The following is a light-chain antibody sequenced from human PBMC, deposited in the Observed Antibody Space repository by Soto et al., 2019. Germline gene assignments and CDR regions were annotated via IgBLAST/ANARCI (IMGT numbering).Light chain of an antibody. Sequence: EMVMTQSTATLSVSPGERSTLSCRASQSVSSNLAWYQQKPGQAPRLLIYGASTRATGIPARFSGSGSGTEFTLTISSLQSEDFAVYYCQQYNNWPRTFGQGTKVDIK. CDR1: QSVSSN. CDR2: GAS. J-gene: IGKJ1*01. V-gene: IGKV3-15*01. CDR3: QQYNNWPRT.